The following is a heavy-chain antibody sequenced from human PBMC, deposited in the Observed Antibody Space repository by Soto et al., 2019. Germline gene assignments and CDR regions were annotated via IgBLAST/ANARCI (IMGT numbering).Heavy chain of an antibody. CDR1: GFSLSTSGVA. CDR3: AHSGVGSRNFDP. CDR2: IYWDDDK. Sequence: QITLKESGPTLVKPTQTLTLTCTFSGFSLSTSGVAVAWIRQPPGKALEWLVIIYWDDDKRYSPSLKSRLTTTKDTSKNQVILSMSNMDPRATATNFRAHSGVGSRNFDPWGQGTLVNVSS. D-gene: IGHD1-1*01. V-gene: IGHV2-5*02. J-gene: IGHJ5*02.